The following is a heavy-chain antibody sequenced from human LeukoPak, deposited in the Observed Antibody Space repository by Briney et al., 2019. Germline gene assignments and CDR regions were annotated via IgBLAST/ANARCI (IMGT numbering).Heavy chain of an antibody. J-gene: IGHJ2*01. CDR2: IYYSGST. Sequence: SETLSLTCAVYGGSFSGYYWSWIRQPPGKGLEWIGYIYYSGSTYYNPSLKSRVTISVDTSKNQFSLKLSSVTAADTAVYYCASSRDGYNLYWYFDLWGRGTLVTVSS. D-gene: IGHD5-24*01. CDR1: GGSFSGYY. V-gene: IGHV4-30-4*01. CDR3: ASSRDGYNLYWYFDL.